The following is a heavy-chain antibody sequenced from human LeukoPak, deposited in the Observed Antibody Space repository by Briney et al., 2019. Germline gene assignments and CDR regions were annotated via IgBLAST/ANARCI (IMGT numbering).Heavy chain of an antibody. J-gene: IGHJ4*02. CDR1: GFTFSSYA. D-gene: IGHD6-13*01. CDR3: AKGKGYSSSWYSDY. V-gene: IGHV3-30*02. Sequence: PGGSLRLSCAASGFTFSSYAMSWVRQAPGKGLEWVAFIRYDGSNKYYADSVKGRFTISRDNSKNTLYLQMNSLRAEDTAVYYCAKGKGYSSSWYSDYWGQGTLVTVSS. CDR2: IRYDGSNK.